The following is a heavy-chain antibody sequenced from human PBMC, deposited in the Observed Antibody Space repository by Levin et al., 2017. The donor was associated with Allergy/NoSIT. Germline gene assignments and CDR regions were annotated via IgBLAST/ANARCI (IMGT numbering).Heavy chain of an antibody. J-gene: IGHJ5*02. Sequence: LSLTCAASGFTFSSYWMHWVRQAPGKGLVWVSRINSDGSSTSYADSVKGRFTISRDNAKNTLYLQMNSLRAEDTAVYYCARENTYYDFWSGYSFSWFDPWGQGTLVTVSS. CDR1: GFTFSSYW. V-gene: IGHV3-74*01. CDR2: INSDGSST. D-gene: IGHD3-3*01. CDR3: ARENTYYDFWSGYSFSWFDP.